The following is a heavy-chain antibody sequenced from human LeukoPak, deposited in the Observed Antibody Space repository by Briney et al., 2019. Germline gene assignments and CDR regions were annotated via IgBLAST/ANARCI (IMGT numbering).Heavy chain of an antibody. CDR2: IYYSGST. CDR3: ARHGYFRITGGNFDY. CDR1: GGSIRSYY. Sequence: SETLSLTCTVSGGSIRSYYWSWIRQPPGKGLEGIRSIYYSGSTYYNPSLKSRVTISVDTSKNQFSLKLSSVTATDTAVYYCARHGYFRITGGNFDYWGQGTMVTVSS. J-gene: IGHJ4*02. V-gene: IGHV4-59*05. D-gene: IGHD5-24*01.